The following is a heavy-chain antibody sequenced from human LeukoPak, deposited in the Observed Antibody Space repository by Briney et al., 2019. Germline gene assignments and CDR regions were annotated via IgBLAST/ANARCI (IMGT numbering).Heavy chain of an antibody. CDR1: GYTFTSYD. CDR3: ARGGFGSGSYTDY. D-gene: IGHD3-10*01. Sequence: ASVKVSCKASGYTFTSYDINWVRQATGQGLEWMGWMNPNSGDTGYVQKFQGRVTMTRDTSISTAYMELSSLRSEDTAVYYCARGGFGSGSYTDYWGEGNLVTVSS. V-gene: IGHV1-8*01. J-gene: IGHJ4*02. CDR2: MNPNSGDT.